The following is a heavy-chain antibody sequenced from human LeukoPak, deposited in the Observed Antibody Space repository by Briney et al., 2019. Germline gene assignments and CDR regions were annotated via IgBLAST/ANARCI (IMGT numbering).Heavy chain of an antibody. Sequence: ASVKVSCKASGGTFSSYAISWVRQAPGQGLEWMGRIIPIFGIANYAQKFQGRVTITADKSTSTAYMELSSLRSVDTAVYYCASLYSSTAGGPNWFDPWGQGTLVTVSS. V-gene: IGHV1-69*04. CDR3: ASLYSSTAGGPNWFDP. J-gene: IGHJ5*02. D-gene: IGHD6-13*01. CDR2: IIPIFGIA. CDR1: GGTFSSYA.